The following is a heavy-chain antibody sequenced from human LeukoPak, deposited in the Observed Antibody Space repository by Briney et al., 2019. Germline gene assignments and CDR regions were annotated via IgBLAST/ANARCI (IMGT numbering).Heavy chain of an antibody. J-gene: IGHJ4*02. CDR2: ISSSSSYI. D-gene: IGHD6-13*01. CDR1: GFTFSSYS. V-gene: IGHV3-21*01. Sequence: PGGSLGLSCAASGFTFSSYSMNWVRQAPGKGLEWVSSISSSSSYIYYADSVKGRFTISRDNAKNSLYLQMNSLRAEDTAVYYCARVYSSASISDYWGQGTLVTVSS. CDR3: ARVYSSASISDY.